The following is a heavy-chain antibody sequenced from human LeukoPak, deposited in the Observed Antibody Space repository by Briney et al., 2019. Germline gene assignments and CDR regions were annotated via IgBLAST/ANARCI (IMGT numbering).Heavy chain of an antibody. CDR1: GYTFTSYD. Sequence: ASVKVSCKASGYTFTSYDINWVRQATGQGLEWMGWMNPNSGNTGYAQKFQGRVTITRNTSISTAYMELSSLRSEDTAVYYCARSHIEMATIPFDYWGQGTLVTVSS. V-gene: IGHV1-8*03. CDR2: MNPNSGNT. CDR3: ARSHIEMATIPFDY. D-gene: IGHD5-24*01. J-gene: IGHJ4*02.